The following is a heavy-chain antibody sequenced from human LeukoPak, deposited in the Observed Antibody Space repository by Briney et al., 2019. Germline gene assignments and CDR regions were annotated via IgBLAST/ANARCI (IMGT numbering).Heavy chain of an antibody. CDR3: ARSELLWFGGVNSGFDY. Sequence: SETLSLTCSVAGDSIRNYYWSWIRQPPGKGLEWVGYVYYSGSTNYNPSLKSRVTISLDTSKRQFSLNLSSVTAADTAVYYCARSELLWFGGVNSGFDYWGQGTLVTVSS. V-gene: IGHV4-59*01. D-gene: IGHD3-10*01. CDR1: GDSIRNYY. J-gene: IGHJ4*02. CDR2: VYYSGST.